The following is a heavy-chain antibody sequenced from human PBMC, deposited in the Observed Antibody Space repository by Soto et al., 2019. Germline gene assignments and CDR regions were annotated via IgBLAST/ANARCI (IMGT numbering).Heavy chain of an antibody. CDR1: GFTFSSYW. CDR2: IKQDGSEK. Sequence: GGSLRLSCAASGFTFSSYWMSWVRQAPGKGLEWVANIKQDGSEKYYVDSVKGRFTISRANAKNSLYLQMNSLRAEDTAVYYCAREEITIFGVVTPFYYYYMDVWGKGTTVTVSS. J-gene: IGHJ6*03. CDR3: AREEITIFGVVTPFYYYYMDV. D-gene: IGHD3-3*01. V-gene: IGHV3-7*01.